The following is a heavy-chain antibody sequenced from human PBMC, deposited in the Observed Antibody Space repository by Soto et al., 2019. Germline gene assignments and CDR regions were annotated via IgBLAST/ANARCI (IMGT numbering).Heavy chain of an antibody. J-gene: IGHJ4*02. V-gene: IGHV3-30*18. CDR3: AKMTTVTSTIGL. Sequence: QVQLVESGGGVVQPGRSLRLSCAASGFTFSSYGMHWVRQAPGKGLEWVAVISYDGSNKYYADSVKGRFTISRDNSKNTLYLQMNSLRAEDTAVYYCAKMTTVTSTIGLWGQGPLVTVSS. CDR2: ISYDGSNK. D-gene: IGHD4-17*01. CDR1: GFTFSSYG.